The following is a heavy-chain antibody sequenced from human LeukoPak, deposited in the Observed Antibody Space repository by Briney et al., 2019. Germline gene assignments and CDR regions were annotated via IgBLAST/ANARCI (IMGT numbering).Heavy chain of an antibody. CDR1: GFTFSSYG. D-gene: IGHD3-16*01. CDR2: ISYDGSNK. Sequence: RGGSLRLSCAASGFTFSSYGMHWVRQAPGKGLEWVAVISYDGSNKYYADSVKGRFTISRDNSKNTLYLQMNSLRAEDTAVYYCARDGARGDYVDYWGQGTLVTVSS. J-gene: IGHJ4*02. V-gene: IGHV3-30*03. CDR3: ARDGARGDYVDY.